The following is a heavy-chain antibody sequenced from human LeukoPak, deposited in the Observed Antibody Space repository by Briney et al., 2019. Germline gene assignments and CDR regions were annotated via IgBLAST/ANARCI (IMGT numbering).Heavy chain of an antibody. CDR3: ARSYYDYVWGSYPYNWFDP. J-gene: IGHJ5*02. Sequence: SETLSLTCTVSGGSISSYYWSWIRQPAGKGLEWIGRIYTSGSTNYNPSLKSRVTMSVDTSKNQFSLKLSSVTAADTAVYYCARSYYDYVWGSYPYNWFDPWGQGTLVTVSS. CDR2: IYTSGST. D-gene: IGHD3-16*02. CDR1: GGSISSYY. V-gene: IGHV4-4*07.